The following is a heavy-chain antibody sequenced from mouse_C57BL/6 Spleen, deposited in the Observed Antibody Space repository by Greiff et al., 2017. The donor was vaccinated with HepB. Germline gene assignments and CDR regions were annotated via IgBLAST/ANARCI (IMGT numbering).Heavy chain of an antibody. CDR2: IYPRSGNT. D-gene: IGHD1-1*01. Sequence: QVQLKQSGAELARPGASVKLSCKASGYTFTSYGISWVKQRTGQGLEWIGEIYPRSGNTYYNEKFKGKATLTADKSSSTAYMELRSLTSEDSAVYFCARSTTAVGDYAMDYWGQGTSVTVSS. J-gene: IGHJ4*01. CDR1: GYTFTSYG. V-gene: IGHV1-81*01. CDR3: ARSTTAVGDYAMDY.